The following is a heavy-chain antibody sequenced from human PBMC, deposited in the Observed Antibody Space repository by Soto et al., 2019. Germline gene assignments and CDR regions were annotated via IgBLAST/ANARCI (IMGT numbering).Heavy chain of an antibody. Sequence: ASVKVSCKASGGTFSSYAISWVRQAPGQGLEWMGGIIPIFGTANYAQKFQGRVTITADESTSTAYMELSSLRSEDTAVYYCATLYYYDSSGYLIPFDYWGQGTLVTVSS. J-gene: IGHJ4*02. CDR1: GGTFSSYA. CDR3: ATLYYYDSSGYLIPFDY. D-gene: IGHD3-22*01. V-gene: IGHV1-69*13. CDR2: IIPIFGTA.